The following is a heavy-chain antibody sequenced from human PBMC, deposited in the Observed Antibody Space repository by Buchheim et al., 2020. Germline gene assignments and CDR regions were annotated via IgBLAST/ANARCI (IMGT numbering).Heavy chain of an antibody. D-gene: IGHD2-8*01. Sequence: EVQLVESGGGVVRPGGSLRLSCAASGFTFDDYGMTWVRQAPGKGLEWVCRSNWNGGRTGYADSVTGRFTIPRDNEKNYLFRQMNSLRAEDTALYYCARGKYVPYFYYGLDVWGQGTT. J-gene: IGHJ6*02. CDR1: GFTFDDYG. V-gene: IGHV3-20*04. CDR2: SNWNGGRT. CDR3: ARGKYVPYFYYGLDV.